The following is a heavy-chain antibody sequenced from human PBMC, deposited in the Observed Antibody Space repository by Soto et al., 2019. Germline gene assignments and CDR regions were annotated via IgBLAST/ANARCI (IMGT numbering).Heavy chain of an antibody. CDR3: ARELLTHYSSGWYRVGDY. V-gene: IGHV4-34*01. CDR1: GGSFSGYY. D-gene: IGHD6-19*01. Sequence: QVQLQQWGAGLLKPSETLSLTCAVYGGSFSGYYWSWIRQPPGKGLEWIGEINHSGSTIYSPSLKSRDTISVDTSTNHFSLKLSSVTAADTAVYYCARELLTHYSSGWYRVGDYWGQGTLVTVSS. CDR2: INHSGST. J-gene: IGHJ4*02.